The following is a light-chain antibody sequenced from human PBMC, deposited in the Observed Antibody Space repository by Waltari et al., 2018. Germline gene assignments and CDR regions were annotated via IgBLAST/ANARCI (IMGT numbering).Light chain of an antibody. CDR2: DAS. J-gene: IGKJ1*01. Sequence: EIVLTQSPGTLSLSPGERATLSCGASQSVSRTLAWYQQKPGQAPRLLIYDASTRATGIADRFSGSGSGTDFSLTISRLEPEDFAVYYCQKYGRLPATFGQGTKVEIK. CDR3: QKYGRLPAT. V-gene: IGKV3D-20*01. CDR1: QSVSRT.